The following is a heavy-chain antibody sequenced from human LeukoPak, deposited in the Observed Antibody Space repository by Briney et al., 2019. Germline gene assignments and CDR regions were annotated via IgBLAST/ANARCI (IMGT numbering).Heavy chain of an antibody. V-gene: IGHV3-48*03. Sequence: GASLRLSCAASGFTFSSFEMNWVRQAPGKGLEWVSYISSSGRTIYYADSVKGRFTVSRDNAKNSLYLQMNSLRAEDTAVYYCARDQQWLPDYWGQGTRVTVSS. CDR2: ISSSGRTI. D-gene: IGHD6-19*01. CDR3: ARDQQWLPDY. CDR1: GFTFSSFE. J-gene: IGHJ4*02.